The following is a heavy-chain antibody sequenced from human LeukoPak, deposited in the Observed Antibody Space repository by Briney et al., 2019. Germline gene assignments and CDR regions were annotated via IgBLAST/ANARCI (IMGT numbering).Heavy chain of an antibody. V-gene: IGHV1-2*02. D-gene: IGHD3-10*01. CDR1: GYTFTGYY. CDR3: ARDSPCIWFGELFFRYYYYGMDV. J-gene: IGHJ6*02. CDR2: INPNSGGT. Sequence: ASVKVSCKASGYTFTGYYMHWVRQAPGQGLEWMGWINPNSGGTNYAQKFQGRVTMTRDTSISTAHMELSRLRSDDTAVYYCARDSPCIWFGELFFRYYYYGMDVWGQGTTVTVSS.